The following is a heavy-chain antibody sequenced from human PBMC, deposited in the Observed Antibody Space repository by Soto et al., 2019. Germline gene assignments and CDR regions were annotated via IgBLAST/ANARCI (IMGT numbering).Heavy chain of an antibody. V-gene: IGHV3-72*01. D-gene: IGHD3-10*01. CDR3: SLIRGGMGY. CDR1: GFTFSDHF. CDR2: TKDKFYSFAS. J-gene: IGHJ4*02. Sequence: EVQLVESGGGLVQPGGSLRLSCATSGFTFSDHFVDWLRQAPGKGPEWIGRTKDKFYSFASQYGAFVQGRFTISRDDSAYSVYLQIDGLKSEDSAVYYCSLIRGGMGYWGQGTLVTVSS.